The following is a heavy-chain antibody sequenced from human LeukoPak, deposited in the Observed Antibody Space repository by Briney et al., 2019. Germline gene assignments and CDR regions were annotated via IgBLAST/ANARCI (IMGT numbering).Heavy chain of an antibody. CDR1: GFSFSSYW. CDR3: ARVRSGYYFDY. CDR2: ISSDGSST. V-gene: IGHV3-74*01. J-gene: IGHJ4*02. D-gene: IGHD2-21*01. Sequence: PGGSLRLSCAASGFSFSSYWMDWVRHAPGKGLVWVSRISSDGSSTYYADSVEGRFTISRDNAKNTLYLQMNSLRAEDTAVYYCARVRSGYYFDYWGQGTLVTVSS.